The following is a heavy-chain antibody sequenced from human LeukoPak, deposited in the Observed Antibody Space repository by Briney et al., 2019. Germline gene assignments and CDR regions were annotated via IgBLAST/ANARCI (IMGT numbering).Heavy chain of an antibody. CDR1: GFTFSSYA. D-gene: IGHD5-18*01. Sequence: GESLTLSCAASGFTFSSYAMSWVRQAPGKGLEWVSAISGSGGSTYHADPVKGRFTISRDNSKNTLYLQMNSLRAEDTAVYYWAKNSQRWLSYYFDYWGQGTLVTASS. J-gene: IGHJ4*02. V-gene: IGHV3-23*01. CDR3: AKNSQRWLSYYFDY. CDR2: ISGSGGST.